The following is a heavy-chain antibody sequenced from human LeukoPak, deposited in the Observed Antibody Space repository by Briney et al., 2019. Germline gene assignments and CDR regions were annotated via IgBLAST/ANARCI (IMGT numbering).Heavy chain of an antibody. CDR1: GYIFISYA. Sequence: ASVKVSCKASGYIFISYAMHWVRQAPGQRLEWMGWINAGNGNTKYSQKFQGRVTITRDTSASTVYMELSSLRSEDTAVYYCARHRPRHGDTADYWGQGTQVTVSS. D-gene: IGHD5-18*01. V-gene: IGHV1-3*01. J-gene: IGHJ4*02. CDR2: INAGNGNT. CDR3: ARHRPRHGDTADY.